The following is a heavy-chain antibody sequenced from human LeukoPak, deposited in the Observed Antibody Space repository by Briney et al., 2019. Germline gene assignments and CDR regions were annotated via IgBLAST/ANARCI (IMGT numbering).Heavy chain of an antibody. CDR2: INHSRST. V-gene: IGHV4-34*01. CDR1: GGSFSDYY. J-gene: IGHJ3*02. CDR3: AFSRAYCSSTTCYAGAFDI. D-gene: IGHD2-2*01. Sequence: PSETLSLTCAVYGGSFSDYYWSWIRQPPGKGLEWIGEINHSRSTNYNPSLKSRVTISVDTSKNQFSLKLSSVTAADTAMYYCAFSRAYCSSTTCYAGAFDIWGQGTMVTVSS.